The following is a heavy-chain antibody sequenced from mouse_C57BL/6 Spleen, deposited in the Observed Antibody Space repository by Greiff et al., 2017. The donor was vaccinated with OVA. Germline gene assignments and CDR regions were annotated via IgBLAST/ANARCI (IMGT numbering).Heavy chain of an antibody. CDR3: ARGSSYDVDV. Sequence: EVMLVESGGDLVKPGGSLKLSCAASGFTFSSYGMSWVRQTPDKRLEWVATISSGGSYTYYPDSVQGRFTISRDNAKNTLYLQMSSLKSEDTAMYYCARGSSYDVDVWGTGTTVTVSS. CDR1: GFTFSSYG. J-gene: IGHJ1*03. V-gene: IGHV5-6*01. CDR2: ISSGGSYT. D-gene: IGHD1-1*01.